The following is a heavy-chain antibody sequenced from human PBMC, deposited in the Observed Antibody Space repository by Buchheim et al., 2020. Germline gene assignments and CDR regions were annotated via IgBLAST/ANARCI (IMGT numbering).Heavy chain of an antibody. CDR3: AGAGGFGEPPGY. V-gene: IGHV4-59*12. CDR2: IHYSGST. J-gene: IGHJ4*02. D-gene: IGHD3-10*01. Sequence: QVQLQESGPGLVKPSETLSLTCTVSGGSISSYYWSWIRQPPGKGLEWIGYIHYSGSTNYNPSLKSRVTISIDTSKNQFSLKLSSVTAADTAVYYCAGAGGFGEPPGYWGQGTL. CDR1: GGSISSYY.